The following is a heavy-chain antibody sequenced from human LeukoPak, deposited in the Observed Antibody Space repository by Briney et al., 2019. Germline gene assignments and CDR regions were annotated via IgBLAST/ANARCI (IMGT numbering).Heavy chain of an antibody. CDR2: INHSGST. CDR1: DGSFSGYY. V-gene: IGHV4-34*01. J-gene: IGHJ3*02. CDR3: ARLMVPLVLRYFDWLDTPYAFDI. D-gene: IGHD3-9*01. Sequence: PSETLSLTCAVYDGSFSGYYWSWIRQPPGKGLEWIGEINHSGSTNYNPSLKSRVTISLDTSKNQFSLKLSSVTAADTAVYYCARLMVPLVLRYFDWLDTPYAFDIWGQGTMVTVSS.